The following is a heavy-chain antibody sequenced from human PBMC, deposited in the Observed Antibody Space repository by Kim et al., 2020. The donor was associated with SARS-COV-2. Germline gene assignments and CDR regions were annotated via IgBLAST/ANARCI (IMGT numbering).Heavy chain of an antibody. Sequence: ASVKVSCKASGYTFTSYAMNWVRQAPGQGLEWMGWINTNTGNPTYAQGFTVRVVFSLDTSVSTAYLQISSLKAEDTAVYYCARGRIRSYYGPGTDFAYWGQGTLVTVSS. D-gene: IGHD3-10*01. V-gene: IGHV7-4-1*02. CDR2: INTNTGNP. CDR3: ARGRIRSYYGPGTDFAY. J-gene: IGHJ4*02. CDR1: GYTFTSYA.